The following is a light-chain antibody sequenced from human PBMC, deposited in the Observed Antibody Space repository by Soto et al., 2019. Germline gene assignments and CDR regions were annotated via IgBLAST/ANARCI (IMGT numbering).Light chain of an antibody. V-gene: IGKV3-15*01. CDR2: GVS. CDR1: QSVSSD. J-gene: IGKJ4*01. Sequence: EMVMTQSPATLSVSPGERATLSCRASQSVSSDLAWYQQKPGQAPRLLMYGVSTRATGIPARFSGSGSGTEFTLTISGLQPEDFASYYCQQYNTYFSLTFGGGTKVDIK. CDR3: QQYNTYFSLT.